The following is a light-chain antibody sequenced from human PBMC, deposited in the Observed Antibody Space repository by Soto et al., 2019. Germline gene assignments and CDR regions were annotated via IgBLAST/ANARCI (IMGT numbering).Light chain of an antibody. CDR1: SGHSSYA. CDR2: LNSDGSH. CDR3: QTWCTGIHYV. V-gene: IGLV4-69*01. Sequence: QLVLTQSPSASASLGASVKLTCPLSSGHSSYAIAWHQQQPEKGPRYLMKLNSDGSHSKGDGIPDRFSGSSSGAERYLTSSSLQSEDEADYYCQTWCTGIHYVFGTGTKLTVL. J-gene: IGLJ1*01.